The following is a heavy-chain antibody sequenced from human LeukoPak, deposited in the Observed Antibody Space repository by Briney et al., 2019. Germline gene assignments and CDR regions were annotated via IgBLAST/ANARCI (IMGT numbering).Heavy chain of an antibody. Sequence: ASVKVSCKASGYTFTSYCMHWVRQAPGQGLEWMGIINPSGGSTSYAQKFQGRVTMTRDTSTSTVYMELSSLRSEDTAVYYCAREPLLRFLEWSPQGGWFDPWGQGTLVTVSS. V-gene: IGHV1-46*01. CDR1: GYTFTSYC. J-gene: IGHJ5*02. D-gene: IGHD3-3*01. CDR2: INPSGGST. CDR3: AREPLLRFLEWSPQGGWFDP.